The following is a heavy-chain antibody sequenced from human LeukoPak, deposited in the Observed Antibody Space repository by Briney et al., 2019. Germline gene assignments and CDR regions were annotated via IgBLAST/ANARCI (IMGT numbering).Heavy chain of an antibody. D-gene: IGHD2-15*01. V-gene: IGHV1-2*02. CDR2: INPSSGAT. J-gene: IGHJ4*02. CDR1: GYTFTGFY. Sequence: ASVKVSCKASGYTFTGFYLHWVRQAPGQGLEWMGWINPSSGATYYAQNFQGRVTMTRDTSISTAYMELNILKSDDTAVYYCARVKRLLPEYEYWGQGTLVTVSS. CDR3: ARVKRLLPEYEY.